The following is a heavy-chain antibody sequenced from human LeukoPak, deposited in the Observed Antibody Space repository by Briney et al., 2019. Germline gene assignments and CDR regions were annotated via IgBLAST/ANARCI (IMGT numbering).Heavy chain of an antibody. CDR3: ATEDILTGYYQARWFDP. V-gene: IGHV1-46*01. CDR2: INPSGGST. Sequence: RASVKVSCKASGYTFTSYYTHWVRQAPGQGLEWMGIINPSGGSTSYAQKFQGRVTMTRDTSTSTVYMELSSLRSEDTAVYYCATEDILTGYYQARWFDPWGQGTLVTVSS. CDR1: GYTFTSYY. D-gene: IGHD3-9*01. J-gene: IGHJ5*02.